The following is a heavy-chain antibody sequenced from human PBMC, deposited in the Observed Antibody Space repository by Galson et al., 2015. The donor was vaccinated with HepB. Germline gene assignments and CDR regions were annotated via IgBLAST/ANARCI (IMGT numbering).Heavy chain of an antibody. CDR1: GGTFSSFG. J-gene: IGHJ6*03. Sequence: SVKVSCKVSGGTFSSFGISWVRQAPGQGLEWMGRTIPILGTADYAQRFQGRATITADKSTNTVYIELSSLRSEDTAVYYCARPFGSAMAHYNMDVWGKGTTVTVSS. CDR3: ARPFGSAMAHYNMDV. CDR2: TIPILGTA. D-gene: IGHD5-24*01. V-gene: IGHV1-69*04.